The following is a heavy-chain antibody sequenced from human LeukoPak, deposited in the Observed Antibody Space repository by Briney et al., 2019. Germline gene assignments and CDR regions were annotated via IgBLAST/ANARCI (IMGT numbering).Heavy chain of an antibody. V-gene: IGHV3-23*01. CDR2: ILDSGGSA. Sequence: PGGSLRLSCAASEFTFSNYAMTWVRQAPGKGLEWVSGILDSGGSAYYADSVKGQFTISRDNSKNTLYLQMNSLRAEDTAVYYCAKEMSVWDYLRFFDYWGQGTLVTVSS. J-gene: IGHJ4*02. D-gene: IGHD1-7*01. CDR3: AKEMSVWDYLRFFDY. CDR1: EFTFSNYA.